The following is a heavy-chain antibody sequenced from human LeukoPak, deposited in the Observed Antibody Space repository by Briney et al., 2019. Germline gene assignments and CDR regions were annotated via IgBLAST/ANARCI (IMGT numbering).Heavy chain of an antibody. V-gene: IGHV1-69*13. CDR1: GGTFSSYA. Sequence: ASVKVSCKASGGTFSSYAISWVRQAHGQGLEWMGGIIPIFGTANYAQKFQGRVTITVDESTSTAYMELSSLRSEDTAVYYCARWGPSGYDYFSNRRYYYYMDVWGKGTTVTVSS. D-gene: IGHD5-12*01. CDR2: IIPIFGTA. CDR3: ARWGPSGYDYFSNRRYYYYMDV. J-gene: IGHJ6*03.